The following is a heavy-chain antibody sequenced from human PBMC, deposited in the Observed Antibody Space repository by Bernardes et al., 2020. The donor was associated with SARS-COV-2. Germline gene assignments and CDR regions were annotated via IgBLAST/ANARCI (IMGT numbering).Heavy chain of an antibody. Sequence: SVKVSCKASGFTFTSSAMQWVRQARGQRLEWIGWIVVGSGNTNYAQKFQERVTITRDMSTSTAYMELSSLRSEDTAVYYCAAGGYGGYYYYGMDVWGQGTTVTVSS. CDR2: IVVGSGNT. CDR1: GFTFTSSA. CDR3: AAGGYGGYYYYGMDV. V-gene: IGHV1-58*02. J-gene: IGHJ6*02. D-gene: IGHD5-12*01.